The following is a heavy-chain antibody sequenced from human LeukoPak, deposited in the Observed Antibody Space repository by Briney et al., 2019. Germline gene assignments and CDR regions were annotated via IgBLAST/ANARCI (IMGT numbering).Heavy chain of an antibody. CDR2: IYTSGST. Sequence: PSETLSLTCTLPSGSLSSSYWSWIRQPAGKGREWIGRIYTSGSTNYNPSLKSRVTMSVDTSKNQFSLKMSSVTAADTAVYYCARVILTAYHHDAFDIWGQGTMVTVSS. CDR3: ARVILTAYHHDAFDI. V-gene: IGHV4-4*07. CDR1: SGSLSSSY. J-gene: IGHJ3*02. D-gene: IGHD3-9*01.